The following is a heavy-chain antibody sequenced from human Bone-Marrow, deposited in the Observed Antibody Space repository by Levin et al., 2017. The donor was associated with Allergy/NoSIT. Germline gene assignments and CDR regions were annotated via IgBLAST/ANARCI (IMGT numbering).Heavy chain of an antibody. CDR2: ISSSSSYI. CDR1: GFTFSSYS. J-gene: IGHJ6*02. V-gene: IGHV3-21*01. D-gene: IGHD6-13*01. Sequence: GGSLRLSCAASGFTFSSYSMNWVRQAPGKGLEWVSSISSSSSYIYYADSVKGRFTISRDNAKNSLYLQMNSLRAEDTAVYYCARFQGIPLAAAPTHMDVWGQGTTVTVSS. CDR3: ARFQGIPLAAAPTHMDV.